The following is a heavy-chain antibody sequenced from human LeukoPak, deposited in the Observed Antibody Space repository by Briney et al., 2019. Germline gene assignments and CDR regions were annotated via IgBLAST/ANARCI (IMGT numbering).Heavy chain of an antibody. J-gene: IGHJ4*02. D-gene: IGHD6-13*01. CDR1: GYTFTSYD. V-gene: IGHV1-8*01. Sequence: ASVKVSCKASGYTFTSYDINWVRQATGQGLEWMGWMNPNSGNTGYAQKFQGGVTMTRNTSISTAYTGLSSLRSEDTAVYYCARGILRQQLVHTYWGQGTLVTVSS. CDR2: MNPNSGNT. CDR3: ARGILRQQLVHTY.